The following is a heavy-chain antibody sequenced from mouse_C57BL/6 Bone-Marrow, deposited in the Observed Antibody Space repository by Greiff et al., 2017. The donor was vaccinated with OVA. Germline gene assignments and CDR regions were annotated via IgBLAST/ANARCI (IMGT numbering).Heavy chain of an antibody. D-gene: IGHD1-1*02. CDR3: TREELYGPHYYAMDY. Sequence: EVQLQQSGTVLARPGASVKMSCKTSGYTFTSYWMHWVKQRPGQGLEWIGAIYPGNSDTSYNQKFKGKAKLTAVTSASTAYMELSSLTNEDSAVYYCTREELYGPHYYAMDYWGQGTSVTVSS. CDR2: IYPGNSDT. J-gene: IGHJ4*01. V-gene: IGHV1-5*01. CDR1: GYTFTSYW.